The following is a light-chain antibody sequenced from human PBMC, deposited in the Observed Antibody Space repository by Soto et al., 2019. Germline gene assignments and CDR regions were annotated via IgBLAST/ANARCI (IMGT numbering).Light chain of an antibody. CDR3: QQSYSSPPT. Sequence: IHMSHAPSSLSASLEDRVIITGRASHSISNHLNWYQQKPGKAPKLLIFAASSLQSGVPSRFSGSRPGPDFTLTISSLQPEDFATYYCQQSYSSPPTFGQGTKVDI. V-gene: IGKV1-39*01. CDR2: AAS. CDR1: HSISNH. J-gene: IGKJ1*01.